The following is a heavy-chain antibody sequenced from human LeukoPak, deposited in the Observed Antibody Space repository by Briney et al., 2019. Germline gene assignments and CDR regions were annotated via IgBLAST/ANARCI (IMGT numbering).Heavy chain of an antibody. J-gene: IGHJ3*02. Sequence: SETLSLTCTVSGGSISSYYWSWIRQPPGKGLEWIGYIYYSGSTNYNPSLTSRVTISVDTSKNQFSLKLSSVTAADTAVYYCVRASVESGGAFDIWGQGTMVTVSS. CDR2: IYYSGST. D-gene: IGHD2-15*01. CDR1: GGSISSYY. V-gene: IGHV4-59*01. CDR3: VRASVESGGAFDI.